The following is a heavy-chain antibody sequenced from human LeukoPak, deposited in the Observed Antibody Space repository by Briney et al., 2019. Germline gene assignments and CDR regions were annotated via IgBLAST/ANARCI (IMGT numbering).Heavy chain of an antibody. CDR3: VSFYETY. J-gene: IGHJ4*02. CDR1: GFTFSSYW. D-gene: IGHD2-2*01. V-gene: IGHV3-74*01. CDR2: INSDGSWT. Sequence: GGSLRLSCAASGFTFSSYWMHWVRQAPGKGLVWVSRINSDGSWTSYADSVKGRFTISKDNAKNTVYLQMNNLRAEGTAVYYCVSFYETYWGRGTLVTVSS.